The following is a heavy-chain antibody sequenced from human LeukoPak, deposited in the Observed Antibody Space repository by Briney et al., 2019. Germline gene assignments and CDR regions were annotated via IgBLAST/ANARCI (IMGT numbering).Heavy chain of an antibody. CDR2: VTYCGSA. D-gene: IGHD3-16*01. V-gene: IGHV4-39*07. Sequence: SETLSLTCTVSGASINSGNHYWGWIRQPPGKGLEWIGSVTYCGSANINPSLKNRVAISADTSRSHFSLKLTSLTSADTGVYYCARADRLGAALLASFDYWGQGTLVTVSS. CDR1: GASINSGNHY. J-gene: IGHJ4*02. CDR3: ARADRLGAALLASFDY.